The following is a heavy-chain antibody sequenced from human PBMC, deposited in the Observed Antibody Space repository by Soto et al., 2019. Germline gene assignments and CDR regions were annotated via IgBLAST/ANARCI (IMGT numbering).Heavy chain of an antibody. CDR1: GGTFSSYA. CDR2: IIPIFGTA. V-gene: IGHV1-69*13. Sequence: GASVKVSCKASGGTFSSYAISWVRQAPGQGLEWMGGIIPIFGTANYAQKFQGRVTITADESTSTAYMELSSLRSEDTAVYYCATGSSSPSHFDYWGQGTLVTVSS. J-gene: IGHJ4*02. D-gene: IGHD6-6*01. CDR3: ATGSSSPSHFDY.